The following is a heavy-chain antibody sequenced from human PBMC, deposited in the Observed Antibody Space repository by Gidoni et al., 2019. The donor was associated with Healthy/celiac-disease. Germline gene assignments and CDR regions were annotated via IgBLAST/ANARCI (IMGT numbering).Heavy chain of an antibody. V-gene: IGHV3-30*18. CDR2: ISYDGSNK. D-gene: IGHD3-22*01. Sequence: QVQLVESGGGVGQPGVSLRRSCAASGFTFSSYCMHWVLQAPGTALEWVAVISYDGSNKYYADSVKGRFTISRDNSKNTLYLQMNSLRAEDTAVYYCAKDDSDYYDSSGYYQPFDYWGQVTLVTVSS. J-gene: IGHJ4*02. CDR1: GFTFSSYC. CDR3: AKDDSDYYDSSGYYQPFDY.